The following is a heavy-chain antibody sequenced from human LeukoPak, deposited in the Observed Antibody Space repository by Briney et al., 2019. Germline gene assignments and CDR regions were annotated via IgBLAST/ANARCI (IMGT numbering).Heavy chain of an antibody. CDR2: ISSSSSYI. CDR3: ARDMRDYMDYYYSSMDV. J-gene: IGHJ6*03. V-gene: IGHV3-21*01. CDR1: GFTFSSYS. D-gene: IGHD4-11*01. Sequence: PGGSLRLSCAASGFTFSSYSMNWVRRAPGKGLEWVSSISSSSSYIYYADSVKGRLTISRDNAKNSLHLQMNSLRAEDTAVYYCARDMRDYMDYYYSSMDVWGKGTMVTVSS.